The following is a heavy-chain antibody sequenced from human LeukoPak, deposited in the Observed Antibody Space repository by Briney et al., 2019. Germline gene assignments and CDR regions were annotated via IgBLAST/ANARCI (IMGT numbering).Heavy chain of an antibody. Sequence: SQTLSLTCTVSGGSLSSGYYYWGGIRQPPGTGLEGMGYIYYSGNTYYNTSLKSRVTISVDTSKNQFSLKLSSVTAADTAVYYCARVGPYCSGGSCYYSWFDPWGQGTLVTVSS. CDR1: GGSLSSGYYY. CDR3: ARVGPYCSGGSCYYSWFDP. CDR2: IYYSGNT. J-gene: IGHJ5*02. V-gene: IGHV4-30-4*01. D-gene: IGHD2-15*01.